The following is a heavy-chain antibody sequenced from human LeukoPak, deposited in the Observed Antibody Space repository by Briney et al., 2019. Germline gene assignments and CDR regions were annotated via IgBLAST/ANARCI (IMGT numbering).Heavy chain of an antibody. CDR2: INAGNGNT. D-gene: IGHD4-17*01. CDR1: GYTFTSYA. J-gene: IGHJ6*04. CDR3: ASSHGDYYYYGMDV. Sequence: GASVKVSCKASGYTFTSYAMHWVRQAPGQRLGWMGWINAGNGNTKYSQKFQGRVTITRDTSASTAYMELSSLRSEDTAVYYCASSHGDYYYYGMDVWGKGTTVTVSS. V-gene: IGHV1-3*01.